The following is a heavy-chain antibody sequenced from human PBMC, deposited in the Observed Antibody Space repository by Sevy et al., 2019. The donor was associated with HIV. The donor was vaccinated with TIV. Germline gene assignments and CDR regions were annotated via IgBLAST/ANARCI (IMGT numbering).Heavy chain of an antibody. CDR3: ARQGRKIGVSGTGGFDY. J-gene: IGHJ4*02. D-gene: IGHD6-19*01. Sequence: GSLKISCKGSGYNFTTYWIGWVRQMPGKGLEWMGIIYPGDSDIRYSPSFQGQVTISSDKSISTAYLRWSSLKASDTAMYYCARQGRKIGVSGTGGFDYWGQGTLVTVSS. CDR1: GYNFTTYW. V-gene: IGHV5-51*01. CDR2: IYPGDSDI.